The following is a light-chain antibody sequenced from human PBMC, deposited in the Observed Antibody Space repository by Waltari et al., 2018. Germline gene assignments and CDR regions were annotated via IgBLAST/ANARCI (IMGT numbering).Light chain of an antibody. J-gene: IGKJ2*01. Sequence: DIVMTQSPDSLAVSLGERATINCKSSQSVLSSTNNKNYLAWYQQKPGQPPRLLIYWASTRESGFPDRFSGSGSGTDFTLTINSLQAEDVAIYYCQQYYSSPFNFGQGTKLEI. CDR3: QQYYSSPFN. CDR2: WAS. CDR1: QSVLSSTNNKNY. V-gene: IGKV4-1*01.